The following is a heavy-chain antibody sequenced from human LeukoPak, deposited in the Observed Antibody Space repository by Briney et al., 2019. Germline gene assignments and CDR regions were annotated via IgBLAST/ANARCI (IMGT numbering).Heavy chain of an antibody. CDR3: ASQTGATYAMDV. V-gene: IGHV4-59*01. CDR1: GDSIRSYY. Sequence: SETLSLTCSVSGDSIRSYYWSWIRQPPGKGLEWIGYIYYSGSTNYNPSLKSRVTISADTSKNQFSLKLSSVTAADTAVYYCASQTGATYAMDVWGQGTTVTVSS. D-gene: IGHD5-12*01. CDR2: IYYSGST. J-gene: IGHJ6*02.